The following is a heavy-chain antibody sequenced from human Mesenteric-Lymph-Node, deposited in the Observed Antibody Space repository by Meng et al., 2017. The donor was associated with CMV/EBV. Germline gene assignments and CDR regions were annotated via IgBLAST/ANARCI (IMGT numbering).Heavy chain of an antibody. CDR2: IRFDGTNK. D-gene: IGHD3-3*01. J-gene: IGHJ6*02. CDR1: GFTFSSYG. Sequence: GESLKISCATSGFTFSSYGIHWVRQAPGKGLEWVTFIRFDGTNKYYADSVKGRFTISRDNSKNTLYLQMSGLRAEDTAVYYCAKDQYDFWSGPRGYYYYYGMDVWGQGTTVTVSS. CDR3: AKDQYDFWSGPRGYYYYYGMDV. V-gene: IGHV3-30*02.